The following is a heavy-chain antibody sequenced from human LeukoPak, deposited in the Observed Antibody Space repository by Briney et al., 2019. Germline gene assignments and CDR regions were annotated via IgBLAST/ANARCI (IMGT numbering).Heavy chain of an antibody. Sequence: PGGSLRLSCAAPGFTVSSNYMSWVRQAPGKGLEWVSVIYSGGSTYYTDSVKGRFTISRDNSKNTLYLQMNSLRAEDTAVYYCASLYDSSGYYSTGWSYYFDYWGQGTLVTVSS. V-gene: IGHV3-66*02. D-gene: IGHD3-22*01. CDR2: IYSGGST. CDR3: ASLYDSSGYYSTGWSYYFDY. J-gene: IGHJ4*02. CDR1: GFTVSSNY.